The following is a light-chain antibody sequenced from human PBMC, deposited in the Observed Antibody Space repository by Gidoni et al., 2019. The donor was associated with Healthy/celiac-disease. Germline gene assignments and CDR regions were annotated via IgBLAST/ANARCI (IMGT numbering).Light chain of an antibody. CDR1: SSNIGAGYA. V-gene: IGLV1-40*01. Sequence: QSVLTQPPSVSGAPGQMVTISCTGSSSNIGAGYAVHWYQQLPGTDPKLLIYGNSNRPSGVPDLFSGSKSGTSASLAITGLQAEYEADYYCQSYDSSLSGSKVFGGGTKLTVL. J-gene: IGLJ2*01. CDR3: QSYDSSLSGSKV. CDR2: GNS.